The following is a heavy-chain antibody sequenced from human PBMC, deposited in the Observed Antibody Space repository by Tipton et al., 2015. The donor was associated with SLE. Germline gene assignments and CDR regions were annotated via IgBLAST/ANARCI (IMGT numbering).Heavy chain of an antibody. J-gene: IGHJ4*02. V-gene: IGHV3-74*01. D-gene: IGHD1-26*01. CDR1: GFTFSSYA. Sequence: SLRLSCAASGFTFSSYAMHWVRQAPGKGLEWVAGINEDGSSTTYADSVQGRYTISRDNAKNTLYLQMNSLRAEDTAVYFCARAGIVGPTGGFDYWGQGTLVTVSS. CDR3: ARAGIVGPTGGFDY. CDR2: INEDGSST.